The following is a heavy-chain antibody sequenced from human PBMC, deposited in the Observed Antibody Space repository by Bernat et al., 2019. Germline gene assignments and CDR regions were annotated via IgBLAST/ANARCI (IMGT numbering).Heavy chain of an antibody. D-gene: IGHD5-12*01. J-gene: IGHJ2*01. Sequence: QVQLQESGPGLVKPSGTLSLTCVVSGGSISSGDYYWSWIRQPPGKGLEWIGYIYYSGSTYYNPSLKSRVTISVDTSKNQFSLKLSSVTAADTAVYYCARVEATANYWYFDLWGRGTLVTVSS. CDR2: IYYSGST. CDR1: GGSISSGDYY. V-gene: IGHV4-30-4*01. CDR3: ARVEATANYWYFDL.